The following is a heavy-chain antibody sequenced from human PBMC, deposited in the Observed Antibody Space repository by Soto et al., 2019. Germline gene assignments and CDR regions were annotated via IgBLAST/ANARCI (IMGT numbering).Heavy chain of an antibody. J-gene: IGHJ4*02. CDR3: AKCLSRGYSGYEFDY. V-gene: IGHV3-23*01. CDR2: ISGSGGST. D-gene: IGHD5-12*01. CDR1: GFTFSSYA. Sequence: PGGSLRLSCAASGFTFSSYAMSWVRQAPGKGLEWVSAISGSGGSTYYADSVKGRFTISRDNSKNTLYLQMNSLRAEDTAVYYCAKCLSRGYSGYEFDYWGQGTLVTVSS.